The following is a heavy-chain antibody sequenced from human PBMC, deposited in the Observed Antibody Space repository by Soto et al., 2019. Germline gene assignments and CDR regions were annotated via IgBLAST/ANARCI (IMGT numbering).Heavy chain of an antibody. CDR1: GYTFTSYG. CDR3: ARDRYFDWSAYPRYYFDY. J-gene: IGHJ4*01. CDR2: IIPILGIA. D-gene: IGHD3-9*01. Sequence: SVKVSCKASGYTFTSYGISWVRQAPGQGLEWMGRIIPILGIANYAQKFQGRVTITADKSTSTAYMELSRLRSDDTAVYYCARDRYFDWSAYPRYYFDYWG. V-gene: IGHV1-69*04.